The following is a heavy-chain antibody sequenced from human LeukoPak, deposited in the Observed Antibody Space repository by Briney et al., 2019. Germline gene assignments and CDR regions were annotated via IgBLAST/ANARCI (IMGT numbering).Heavy chain of an antibody. CDR2: INAYNGNT. CDR1: GYTFTGYY. D-gene: IGHD3-10*01. J-gene: IGHJ4*02. Sequence: ASVKVSCKASGYTFTGYYMHRVRQAPGQGLEWMGWINAYNGNTKYAERFQDRVTMTTDTSTAYMELRSLRSEDTAVYYCARGRWSYGSGNYYPEYWGQGTLVTVSS. CDR3: ARGRWSYGSGNYYPEY. V-gene: IGHV1-18*04.